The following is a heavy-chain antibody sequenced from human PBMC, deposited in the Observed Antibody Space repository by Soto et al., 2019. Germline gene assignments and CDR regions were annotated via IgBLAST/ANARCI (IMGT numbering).Heavy chain of an antibody. CDR1: GGTFSSYA. CDR2: IIPIFGTA. V-gene: IGHV1-69*12. Sequence: QVQLVQSGAEVKKPGSSVKVSCKASGGTFSSYAISWVRQAPGQGLEWMGGIIPIFGTANYAQKFQGRVTITADESTSTAYMELSSLRSEDTAVYYCASYYDSSCYYYAGGYDGMDVWGQGTTVTVSS. CDR3: ASYYDSSCYYYAGGYDGMDV. J-gene: IGHJ6*02. D-gene: IGHD3-22*01.